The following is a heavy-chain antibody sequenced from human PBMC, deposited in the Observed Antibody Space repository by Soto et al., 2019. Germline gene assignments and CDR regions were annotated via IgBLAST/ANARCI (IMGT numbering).Heavy chain of an antibody. CDR2: RYYRSKWYN. V-gene: IGHV6-1*01. Sequence: PSHTLSLTCSISGHSVSSNSAAWNWIMQSPSRGLEWLGRRYYRSKWYNDYAVSVKSRITINPDTSKNQFSLQLNSVTPEDTAVYYCATVTTRAYYYYGMDVWGQGTTVTVSS. CDR3: ATVTTRAYYYYGMDV. D-gene: IGHD4-17*01. J-gene: IGHJ6*02. CDR1: GHSVSSNSAA.